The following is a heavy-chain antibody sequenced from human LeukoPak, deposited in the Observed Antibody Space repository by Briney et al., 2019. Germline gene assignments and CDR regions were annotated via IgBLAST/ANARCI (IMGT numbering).Heavy chain of an antibody. CDR2: ISSSGTYI. Sequence: PGGSLRLSCAASGFTFSSYTINWVRQAPGKGLEWVSSISSSGTYIYHADSVKGRFTISRDNAKNSLYLQMNGLRAEDTAVYYCARESTVYSDYWGQGTLVTVSS. CDR3: ARESTVYSDY. V-gene: IGHV3-21*01. CDR1: GFTFSSYT. D-gene: IGHD2-8*01. J-gene: IGHJ4*02.